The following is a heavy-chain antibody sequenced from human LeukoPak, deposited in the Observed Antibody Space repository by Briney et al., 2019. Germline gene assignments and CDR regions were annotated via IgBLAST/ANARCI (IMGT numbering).Heavy chain of an antibody. CDR3: ARNLRDGYNFGRDGYYYYYGMDV. J-gene: IGHJ6*02. CDR1: GGTFSSYA. Sequence: ASVTVSCKASGGTFSSYAISWVRQAPGQGLEWMGGIIPIFGTANYAQKFQGRVTITADESTSTAYMELSSLRSEDTAVYYCARNLRDGYNFGRDGYYYYYGMDVWGQGTTVTVSS. V-gene: IGHV1-69*13. CDR2: IIPIFGTA. D-gene: IGHD5-24*01.